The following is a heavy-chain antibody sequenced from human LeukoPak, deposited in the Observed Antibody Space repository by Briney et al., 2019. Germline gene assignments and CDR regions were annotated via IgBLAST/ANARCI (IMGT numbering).Heavy chain of an antibody. CDR1: GFTFSSYD. CDR2: ISYDGSYK. CDR3: AKDFRGYSDY. Sequence: GGSLRLSCAASGFTFSSYDMHWVRQAPGKGLEWVAVISYDGSYKYYADSVKGRFTISRDNSKNTLYLQMNSLRAEDTAVYYCAKDFRGYSDYWGQGTLVTVSS. D-gene: IGHD5-12*01. V-gene: IGHV3-30*18. J-gene: IGHJ4*02.